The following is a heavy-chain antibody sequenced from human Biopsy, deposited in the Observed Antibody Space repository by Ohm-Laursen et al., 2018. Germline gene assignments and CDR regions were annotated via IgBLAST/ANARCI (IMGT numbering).Heavy chain of an antibody. V-gene: IGHV4-61*01. CDR1: GDSFSSGSFY. J-gene: IGHJ4*02. Sequence: TLSLTCTVSGDSFSSGSFYWTWIRQPPGQGLEYIGYIYDRGSTANYNLSLESRVTMSVDMPKNQFSLKLSSVTAADTAIYYCARGMRSSGWPYFDSWGQGTLVTVSS. CDR3: ARGMRSSGWPYFDS. D-gene: IGHD6-19*01. CDR2: IYDRGSTA.